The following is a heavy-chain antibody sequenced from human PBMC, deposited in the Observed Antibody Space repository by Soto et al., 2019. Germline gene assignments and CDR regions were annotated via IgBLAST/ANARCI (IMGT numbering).Heavy chain of an antibody. CDR3: ARDYIWAGSSYPVWFDP. CDR2: IYTSGST. CDR1: GGSISSYY. D-gene: IGHD6-13*01. Sequence: PSETLSLTCTVSGGSISSYYWSWIRQPAGKGLEWIGRIYTSGSTNYNPSLKSRVTMSVDTSKNQFSLKLSSVTAADTAEYYCARDYIWAGSSYPVWFDPWGQGTLVTVSS. J-gene: IGHJ5*02. V-gene: IGHV4-4*07.